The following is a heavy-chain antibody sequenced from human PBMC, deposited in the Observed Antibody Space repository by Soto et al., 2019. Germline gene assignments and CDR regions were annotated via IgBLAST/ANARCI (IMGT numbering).Heavy chain of an antibody. CDR3: AKDRSGWGVAAAGTSDY. V-gene: IGHV3-23*01. CDR2: ISGSGGST. CDR1: GFTFSSYA. D-gene: IGHD6-13*01. Sequence: EVQLLESGGGLVQPGGSLRLSCAASGFTFSSYAMSWVRQAPGKGLEWVSAISGSGGSTYYADSVKGRFTISRDNSKNTLYLQMNSLRAEDTAVYYCAKDRSGWGVAAAGTSDYWGQGTLVTVSS. J-gene: IGHJ4*02.